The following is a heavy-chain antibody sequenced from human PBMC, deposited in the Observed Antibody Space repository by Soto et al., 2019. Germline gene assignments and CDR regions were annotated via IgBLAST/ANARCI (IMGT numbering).Heavy chain of an antibody. J-gene: IGHJ3*01. CDR2: ISGSAGST. CDR1: GVAFNKYA. D-gene: IGHD2-21*01. Sequence: PGGSLRLSCAASGVAFNKYAMNWVRQGPGKGLEWVSSISGSAGSTFYADSVKGRFTISRDNSKNTLYLQMNSLRAEDTAVYFCARDLRIVVGATFDLWGQGTVVTVSS. V-gene: IGHV3-23*01. CDR3: ARDLRIVVGATFDL.